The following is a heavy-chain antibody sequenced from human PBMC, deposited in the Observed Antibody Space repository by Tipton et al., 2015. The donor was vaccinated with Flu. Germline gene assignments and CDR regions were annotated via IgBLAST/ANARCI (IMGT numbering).Heavy chain of an antibody. CDR3: TRKVGDI. D-gene: IGHD1-26*01. J-gene: IGHJ3*02. Sequence: SLRLSCAASGFIFNNYWVSWVRQAPGKGLEWVANIKQDESERYYVDSVKGRFTISRDNAKNSLYLQMNSLRVEDTAVYYCTRKVGDIWGQGTMVTVSS. V-gene: IGHV3-7*01. CDR1: GFIFNNYW. CDR2: IKQDESER.